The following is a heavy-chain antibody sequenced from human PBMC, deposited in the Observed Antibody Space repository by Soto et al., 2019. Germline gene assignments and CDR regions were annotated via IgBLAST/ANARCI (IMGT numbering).Heavy chain of an antibody. J-gene: IGHJ3*02. CDR1: GDSVSSDGYY. Sequence: QVQVQESGPGLVKPSQTLSLTCTVSGDSVSSDGYYWTWIRQHPGKGLEWIGDIYYSGSTSYHPSLKSRVTISVDTSENHLSLKLNYVTAADTAVYYCARRHDILTGPDAFDIWGQGKMVTVSS. CDR2: IYYSGST. V-gene: IGHV4-31*02. CDR3: ARRHDILTGPDAFDI. D-gene: IGHD3-9*01.